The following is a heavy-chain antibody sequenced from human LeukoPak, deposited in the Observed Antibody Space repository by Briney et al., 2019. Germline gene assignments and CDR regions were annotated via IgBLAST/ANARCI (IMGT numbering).Heavy chain of an antibody. CDR2: ISYDGSNK. CDR3: ITTTFNDAFDI. CDR1: GFTFSSYG. Sequence: GGSLRLSCAASGFTFSSYGMHWVRQAPGKGLEWVAVISYDGSNKYYADSVKGRFTISRDNSKNTLYLQMNSLKTEDTAVYYCITTTFNDAFDIWGQGTMVTVSS. D-gene: IGHD2/OR15-2a*01. V-gene: IGHV3-30*03. J-gene: IGHJ3*02.